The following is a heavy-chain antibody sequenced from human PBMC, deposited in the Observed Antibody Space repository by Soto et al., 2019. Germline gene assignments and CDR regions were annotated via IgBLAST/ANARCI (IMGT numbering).Heavy chain of an antibody. J-gene: IGHJ5*02. CDR1: GFTFSSYS. CDR2: ISSSSSTI. CDR3: AREIPSRGAGWFDP. V-gene: IGHV3-48*02. Sequence: EVQLVESGGGLVQPGGSLRLSCAASGFTFSSYSMNWVRQAPGKGLAWVSYISSSSSTIYYAASVKGRFNISRDNAKNSLYLQMNRRRDEDTAVYYCAREIPSRGAGWFDPWGQGTLVTVSS. D-gene: IGHD3-10*01.